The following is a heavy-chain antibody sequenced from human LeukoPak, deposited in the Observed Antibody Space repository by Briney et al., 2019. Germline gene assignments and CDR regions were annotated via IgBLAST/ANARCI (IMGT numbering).Heavy chain of an antibody. Sequence: SVKVSCKASGGTFSSYALSWVRQAPGQGLEWMGRIIPILGIANYAQKFQGRVTITADKSTSTAYMELSSLRSEDTAVYYCASDVDSSGYYYGSFYDFDYWGQGTLVTVSS. D-gene: IGHD3-22*01. J-gene: IGHJ4*02. CDR3: ASDVDSSGYYYGSFYDFDY. CDR2: IIPILGIA. V-gene: IGHV1-69*04. CDR1: GGTFSSYA.